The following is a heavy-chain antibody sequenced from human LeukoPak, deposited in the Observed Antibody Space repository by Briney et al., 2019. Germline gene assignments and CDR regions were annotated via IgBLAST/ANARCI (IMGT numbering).Heavy chain of an antibody. CDR2: IYYSGST. CDR3: ARVERISSLPGSSSNWFDP. V-gene: IGHV4-31*03. Sequence: SETLSLTCTVSGGSISSGGYYWSWIRQHPGKGLEWIGYIYYSGSTYYNPSLKSRVTISVDTSKNQFSLKLSSVTAADTAVYYCARVERISSLPGSSSNWFDPWGQGTLVTVSS. D-gene: IGHD6-13*01. J-gene: IGHJ5*02. CDR1: GGSISSGGYY.